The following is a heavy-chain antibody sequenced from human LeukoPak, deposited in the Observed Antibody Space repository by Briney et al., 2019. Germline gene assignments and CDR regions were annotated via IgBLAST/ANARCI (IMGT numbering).Heavy chain of an antibody. CDR1: GFTFNMYW. CDR3: ARDAGYGGNSDY. CDR2: INKDGSDK. Sequence: GGSLRLSCAASGFTFNMYWMTWVRQAPGKGLELVAYINKDGSDKYYVDSVKGRFTVSRDNAKNSLYLQMNSLGAEDTAVYYCARDAGYGGNSDYWGQGTLVTVSS. V-gene: IGHV3-7*01. D-gene: IGHD4-23*01. J-gene: IGHJ4*02.